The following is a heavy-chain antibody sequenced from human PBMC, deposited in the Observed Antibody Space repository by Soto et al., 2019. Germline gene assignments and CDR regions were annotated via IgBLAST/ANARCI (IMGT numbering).Heavy chain of an antibody. CDR1: GGSISSGGYY. CDR3: ARGQQLVRKGGPNPYNWFDP. D-gene: IGHD6-6*01. CDR2: IYYSGST. V-gene: IGHV4-31*03. Sequence: QVQLQESGPGLVKPSQTLSLTCTVSGGSISSGGYYCSWIRQHPGKGLEWIGYIYYSGSTHYNPSLKCRVTISVDTSKNQFSLKLSSVTAADTPVYYCARGQQLVRKGGPNPYNWFDPWGQGTLVTVSS. J-gene: IGHJ5*02.